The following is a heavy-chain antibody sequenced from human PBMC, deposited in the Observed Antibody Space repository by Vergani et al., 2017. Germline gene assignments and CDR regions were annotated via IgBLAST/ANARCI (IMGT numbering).Heavy chain of an antibody. CDR3: ARINYYGSGSNY. Sequence: QLQLQESGPGLVKPSETLSLTCTVSGGSISSSSYYWGWIRQPPGKGLEWIGRIYYRGSTYYNPSLKSRVTISVDTSKNQFSLKLSSVTAADTAVYYCARINYYGSGSNYWGQGTLVTVSS. D-gene: IGHD3-10*01. V-gene: IGHV4-39*01. CDR1: GGSISSSSYY. J-gene: IGHJ4*02. CDR2: IYYRGST.